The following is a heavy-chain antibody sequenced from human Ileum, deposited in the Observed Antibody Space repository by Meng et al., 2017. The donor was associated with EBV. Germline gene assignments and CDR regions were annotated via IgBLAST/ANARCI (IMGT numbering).Heavy chain of an antibody. CDR3: ARRYYGVPFDN. D-gene: IGHD3-3*01. CDR2: IYYSGST. CDR1: GDSISSSNHW. Sequence: LQVHESGPGLVKPSEPLSLTCAVSGDSISSSNHWWGWIRQPPGKGLEWVGTIYYSGSTFYNPSLKSRVTISLDTSKNQFSLKVSSVTAADTAVYYCARRYYGVPFDNWGQGTLVTVSS. J-gene: IGHJ4*02. V-gene: IGHV4-39*01.